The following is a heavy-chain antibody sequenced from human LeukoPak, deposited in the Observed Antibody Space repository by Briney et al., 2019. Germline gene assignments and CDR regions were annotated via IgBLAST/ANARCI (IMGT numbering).Heavy chain of an antibody. CDR2: INPNSGNT. CDR3: ARVGIAAAGSLDDY. D-gene: IGHD6-13*01. CDR1: GYTFTSYD. J-gene: IGHJ4*02. Sequence: ASVKVSCKASGYTFTSYDINWVRQATGQGLEWMGWINPNSGNTGYAQKFQGRVTITRNTSISTAYMELSSLRSEDTAVYYCARVGIAAAGSLDDYWGQGTLVTVSS. V-gene: IGHV1-8*01.